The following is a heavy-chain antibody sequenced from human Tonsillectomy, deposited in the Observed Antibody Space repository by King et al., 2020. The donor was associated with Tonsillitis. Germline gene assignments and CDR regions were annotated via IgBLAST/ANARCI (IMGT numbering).Heavy chain of an antibody. J-gene: IGHJ4*02. Sequence: QLQESGPGLVKPSETLSLTCTVSGGSISSSSHYWGWIRQPPGKGLEWIGSIYYSGSTYYNPSLMSRVTISLDTSKNQFSLKLTSVTAADTAVYYCARLWVDYYDSSGFPYYFDYWGQGTLVTVSS. V-gene: IGHV4-39*07. CDR2: IYYSGST. CDR1: GGSISSSSHY. CDR3: ARLWVDYYDSSGFPYYFDY. D-gene: IGHD3-22*01.